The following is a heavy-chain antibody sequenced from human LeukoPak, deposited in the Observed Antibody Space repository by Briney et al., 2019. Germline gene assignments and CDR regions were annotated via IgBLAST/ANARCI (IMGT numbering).Heavy chain of an antibody. V-gene: IGHV3-23*01. CDR1: GCTFSSYA. CDR2: ISGSGSYT. Sequence: GGSLRLSCAASGCTFSSYALSWVRQAPGKGLEWVSAISGSGSYTYYADSVKGRFTISRDNSKNTVYLQMNSLRAEDTAVYYCAKTRPLDSSSWSHGDYWGQGTLVTVSS. D-gene: IGHD6-13*01. J-gene: IGHJ4*02. CDR3: AKTRPLDSSSWSHGDY.